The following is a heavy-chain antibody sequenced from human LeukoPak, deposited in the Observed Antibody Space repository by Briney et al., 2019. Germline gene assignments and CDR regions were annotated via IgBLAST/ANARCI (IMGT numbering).Heavy chain of an antibody. Sequence: HAGGSLRLSCAASGFTFSSYAMSWVRQAPGKGLEWVSAITGGGSTTYYADSVKGRFTISRDNSKNTLYLQMNSLRAEDTAVYYCAKSTPRYSSSSPSDPWGQGTLVTVSS. CDR2: ITGGGSTT. CDR3: AKSTPRYSSSSPSDP. V-gene: IGHV3-23*01. J-gene: IGHJ5*02. D-gene: IGHD6-6*01. CDR1: GFTFSSYA.